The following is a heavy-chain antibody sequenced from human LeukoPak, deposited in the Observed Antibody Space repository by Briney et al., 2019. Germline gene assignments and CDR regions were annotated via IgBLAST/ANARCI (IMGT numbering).Heavy chain of an antibody. CDR1: GGSLSSYY. D-gene: IGHD6-13*01. CDR3: ARHTSYSSSWDFDY. J-gene: IGHJ4*02. CDR2: IYYSGSA. Sequence: SETLSLTCTVSGGSLSSYYWSWIRQPPGKGLEWIGYIYYSGSANYNPSLKSRVTISVDTSKNQFSLKLSSVTAADTAVYYCARHTSYSSSWDFDYWGQGTLVTVSS. V-gene: IGHV4-59*08.